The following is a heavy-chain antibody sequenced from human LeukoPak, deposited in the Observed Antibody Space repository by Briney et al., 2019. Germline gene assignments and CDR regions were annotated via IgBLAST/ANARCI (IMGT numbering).Heavy chain of an antibody. CDR1: GFTFSNYE. J-gene: IGHJ4*02. CDR2: ISSSGTTI. CDR3: ARGYCSGGSCYGGDY. V-gene: IGHV3-48*03. Sequence: GGSLRLSCAASGFTFSNYEMNWVRQAPGKGLEWVSYISSSGTTIYYAERRFTISRDNAKNSLYLLMNSLRAEDTAIYYCARGYCSGGSCYGGDYWGQGTPVTVSS. D-gene: IGHD2-15*01.